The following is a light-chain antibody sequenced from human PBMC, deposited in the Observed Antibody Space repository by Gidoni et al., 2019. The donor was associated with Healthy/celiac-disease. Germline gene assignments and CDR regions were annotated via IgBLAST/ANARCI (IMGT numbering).Light chain of an antibody. V-gene: IGKV3-15*01. CDR3: QQYNNWLWT. J-gene: IGKJ1*01. Sequence: EIVMTQSPATLSVSPGERATRSCRASQSVSSNLAWYQQKPGQAPRLLIYGASTRATGIPARFSGSGSGTEFTLTISSLQSEDFAVYYCQQYNNWLWTFXQXTKVEIK. CDR1: QSVSSN. CDR2: GAS.